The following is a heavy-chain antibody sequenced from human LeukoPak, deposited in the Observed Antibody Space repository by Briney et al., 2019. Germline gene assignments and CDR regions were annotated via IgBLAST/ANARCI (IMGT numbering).Heavy chain of an antibody. D-gene: IGHD3-16*02. V-gene: IGHV4-34*01. CDR1: GGSFSGYY. J-gene: IGHJ4*02. CDR3: ARGGRYDYVWGSYRSARYYFDY. Sequence: SETLSLTCAVYGGSFSGYYWSWIRQPPGKGLEWIGEINHSGSTNYNPSLKSRVIISVDTSKNQFSLKLSSVTAADTAVYYCARGGRYDYVWGSYRSARYYFDYWGQGTLVTVSS. CDR2: INHSGST.